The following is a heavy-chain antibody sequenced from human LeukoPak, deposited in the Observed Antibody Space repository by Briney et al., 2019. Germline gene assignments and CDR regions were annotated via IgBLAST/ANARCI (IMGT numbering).Heavy chain of an antibody. D-gene: IGHD2-8*02. CDR2: IWYDGSKK. CDR3: ARYNTGSVDY. J-gene: IGHJ4*02. CDR1: GFTFSSYG. Sequence: GGSLRLPCAASGFTFSSYGMHWFRQAPGKGLEWVAVIWYDGSKKYYADSVKGRFTISRDNPKNTLYLQMDSLRAEDTAVYYCARYNTGSVDYWGQGTLVTVSS. V-gene: IGHV3-33*01.